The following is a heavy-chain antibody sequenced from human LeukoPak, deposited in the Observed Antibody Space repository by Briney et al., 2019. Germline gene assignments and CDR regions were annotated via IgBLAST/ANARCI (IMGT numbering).Heavy chain of an antibody. D-gene: IGHD3-3*01. CDR1: GYTFTSYG. CDR3: ARGGAPDDFWSGYYTGIGFDY. J-gene: IGHJ4*02. CDR2: IIPIFGTA. Sequence: ASVKVSCKASGYTFTSYGISWVRQAPGQGLEWMGGIIPIFGTANYAQKFQGRVTITADESTSTAYMELSSLRSEDTAVYYCARGGAPDDFWSGYYTGIGFDYWGQGTLVTVSS. V-gene: IGHV1-69*13.